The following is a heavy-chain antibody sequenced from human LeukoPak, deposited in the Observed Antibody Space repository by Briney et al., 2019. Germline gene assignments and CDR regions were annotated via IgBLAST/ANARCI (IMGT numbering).Heavy chain of an antibody. CDR3: ARDYYDSSGYFFSHATPGYYFDY. D-gene: IGHD3-22*01. CDR2: INPNSGGT. Sequence: ASVKVSCKASGYTFTGYYIHWVRQAPGQGLEWMGWINPNSGGTNYAQKFQGRVTMTRDTSISTAYMELSRLRSDDTAVYYCARDYYDSSGYFFSHATPGYYFDYWGQGTLVTVSS. J-gene: IGHJ4*02. CDR1: GYTFTGYY. V-gene: IGHV1-2*02.